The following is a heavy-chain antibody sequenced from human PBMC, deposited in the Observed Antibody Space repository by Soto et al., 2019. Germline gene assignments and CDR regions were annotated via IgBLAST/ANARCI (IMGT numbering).Heavy chain of an antibody. CDR1: GGTFSSYA. Sequence: SVKVSCKASGGTFSSYAISWVRQAPGQGLEWMGGIIPIFGTANYAQKFQGRVTITADESTSTAYMELSSLRSEDTAVYYCARDSRALGCYDFWSGYYGMDFWGQGTTVTVSS. J-gene: IGHJ6*02. V-gene: IGHV1-69*13. CDR2: IIPIFGTA. D-gene: IGHD3-3*01. CDR3: ARDSRALGCYDFWSGYYGMDF.